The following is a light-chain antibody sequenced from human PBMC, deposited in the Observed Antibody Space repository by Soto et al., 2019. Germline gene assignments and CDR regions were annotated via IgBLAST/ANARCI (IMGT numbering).Light chain of an antibody. V-gene: IGKV1-5*01. CDR1: QSISSY. J-gene: IGKJ4*01. CDR2: DAS. Sequence: DIQMTQSPSSLSASVGDRVTITCRASQSISSYLNWYQQKPGKAPKFLIYDASSLESGVQSRFSGSGSGTEFTLTISSLQPDDFATYYCKQYNSYPLTFGGGTKVDIK. CDR3: KQYNSYPLT.